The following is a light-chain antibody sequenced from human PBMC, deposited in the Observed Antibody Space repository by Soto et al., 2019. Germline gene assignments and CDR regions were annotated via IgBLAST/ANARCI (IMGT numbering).Light chain of an antibody. Sequence: EIVLTQSPGTLSLSPGEGATLSCRASQSVSNNYLAWYQQKPGQAPRLLIYGASSRATGIPDRFSGSGSGTDFTLAMSRLEPADFEVYYCQQYGHSRRKFGKGTKVDIX. CDR2: GAS. CDR3: QQYGHSRRK. V-gene: IGKV3-20*01. J-gene: IGKJ1*01. CDR1: QSVSNNY.